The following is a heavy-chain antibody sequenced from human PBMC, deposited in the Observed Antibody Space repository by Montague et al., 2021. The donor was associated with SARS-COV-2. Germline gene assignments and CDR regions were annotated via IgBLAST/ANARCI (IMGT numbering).Heavy chain of an antibody. V-gene: IGHV4-59*01. Sequence: SETLSLTCTVSGGSISSYYWSWIRQPPGKGLEWIGYIYYSGSTNYNPSLKSRVTISVDTSRNQFSLKLSSVTAADTAVYYCARGSGWMENAFDIWGQGTMVTVSS. CDR3: ARGSGWMENAFDI. CDR2: IYYSGST. D-gene: IGHD6-19*01. J-gene: IGHJ3*02. CDR1: GGSISSYY.